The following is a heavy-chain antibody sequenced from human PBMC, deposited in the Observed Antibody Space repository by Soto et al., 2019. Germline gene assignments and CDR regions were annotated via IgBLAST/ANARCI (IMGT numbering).Heavy chain of an antibody. CDR1: GFTFSSYS. D-gene: IGHD5-12*01. Sequence: GGSLRLSCAASGFTFSSYSMNWVRQAPGKGLEWVSSISSSSSYIYYADSVKGRFTISRDNAKNSLYLQMNSLRAEDTAVYYCARVKSTTMWESFFDYWGQGTLVTVSS. CDR2: ISSSSSYI. V-gene: IGHV3-21*01. CDR3: ARVKSTTMWESFFDY. J-gene: IGHJ4*02.